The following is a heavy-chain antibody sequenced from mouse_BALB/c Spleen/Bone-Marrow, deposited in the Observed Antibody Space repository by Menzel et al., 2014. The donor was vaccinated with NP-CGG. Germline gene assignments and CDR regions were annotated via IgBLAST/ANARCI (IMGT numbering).Heavy chain of an antibody. Sequence: QVQLQQPGAELVRPGSSVKISCKASGYAFSTYWMNWVKQRPGQGLEWIGQIYPGDGDTNHNEKFKGKATLTADKSSSTASIQLSSLTSEDSAVYFCARVGFSFDYWGKAPLSQSPQ. CDR3: ARVGFSFDY. J-gene: IGHJ2*01. CDR2: IYPGDGDT. CDR1: GYAFSTYW. D-gene: IGHD3-1*01. V-gene: IGHV1-80*01.